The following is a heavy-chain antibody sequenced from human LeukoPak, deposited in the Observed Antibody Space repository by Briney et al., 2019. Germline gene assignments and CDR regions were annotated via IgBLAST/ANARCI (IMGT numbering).Heavy chain of an antibody. D-gene: IGHD2-21*02. J-gene: IGHJ3*01. CDR1: GYRFTNYW. CDR2: IYPGGSET. V-gene: IGHV5-51*01. Sequence: GESLKISCKSSGYRFTNYWIAWVRQMPGKGLEWMGIIYPGGSETRYSPSFQGQVIISADKSSRSAYLQWSSLKASDTAMYYCARMMYCGGGCHRRPAFDFWGQGTMVTVSS. CDR3: ARMMYCGGGCHRRPAFDF.